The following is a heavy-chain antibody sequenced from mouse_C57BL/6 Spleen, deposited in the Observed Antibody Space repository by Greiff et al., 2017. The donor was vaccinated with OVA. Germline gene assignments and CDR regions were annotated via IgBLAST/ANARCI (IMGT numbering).Heavy chain of an antibody. Sequence: QVQLKESGPELVKPGASVKISCKASGYSFTSYYIHWVKQRPGPGLEWIGWIYPGSGNTKYNEKFKGKATLTADTSSSTAYMQLSSLTSEDSAVYYCAREDYYGSSYGDWGQGTTLTVSS. CDR3: AREDYYGSSYGD. CDR2: IYPGSGNT. J-gene: IGHJ2*01. V-gene: IGHV1-66*01. D-gene: IGHD1-1*01. CDR1: GYSFTSYY.